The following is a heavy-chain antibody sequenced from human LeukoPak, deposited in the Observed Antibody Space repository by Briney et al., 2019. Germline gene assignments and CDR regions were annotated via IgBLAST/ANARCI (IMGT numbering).Heavy chain of an antibody. V-gene: IGHV4-39*01. J-gene: IGHJ3*02. CDR2: TYYSGST. Sequence: SETLSLTCTASGGSISSGSYFWAWIRQHPGKGLEWIGSTYYSGSTYYNPSLKSRVTISIDTSKNQFSLKLSSVTAADTAVYYCARREQQLVLRAFDTWGQGTMVTVSS. CDR1: GGSISSGSYF. CDR3: ARREQQLVLRAFDT. D-gene: IGHD6-13*01.